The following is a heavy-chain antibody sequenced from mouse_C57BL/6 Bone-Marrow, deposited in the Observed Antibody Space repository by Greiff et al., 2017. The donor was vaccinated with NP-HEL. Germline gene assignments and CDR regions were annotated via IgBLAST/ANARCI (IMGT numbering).Heavy chain of an antibody. D-gene: IGHD2-5*01. V-gene: IGHV1-69*01. CDR2: IDPSDSYT. Sequence: QVQLQQPGAELVMPGASVKLSCKASGYTFTSYWMHWVKQRPGQGLEWIGEIDPSDSYTNYNQKFKGKSTLTVDKSSSTAYMQLSSLTSEDSAVYYCASIHSNYWYFDVWGTGTTVTVSS. CDR1: GYTFTSYW. J-gene: IGHJ1*03. CDR3: ASIHSNYWYFDV.